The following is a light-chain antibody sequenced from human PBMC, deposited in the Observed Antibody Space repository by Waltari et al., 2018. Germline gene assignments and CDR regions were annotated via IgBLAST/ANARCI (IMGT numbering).Light chain of an antibody. V-gene: IGKV1-5*01. CDR2: DAS. CDR1: HDILML. J-gene: IGKJ1*01. CDR3: QHYQNFSRA. Sequence: IQVTQSPSTLSASVGDSVTITSRASHDILMLLAWYHQKPGRAPKLLIYDASQLETGVPSRFSGSESGKDFTLTITSLQPDDVATYYCQHYQNFSRAFGQGTKVEI.